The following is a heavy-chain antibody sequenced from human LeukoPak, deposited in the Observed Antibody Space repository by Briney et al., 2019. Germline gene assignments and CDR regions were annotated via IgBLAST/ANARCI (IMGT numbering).Heavy chain of an antibody. D-gene: IGHD1-26*01. J-gene: IGHJ4*02. CDR1: GFTVSSNY. V-gene: IGHV3-66*01. CDR3: ARVGVGATEGNFDY. CDR2: IYSGGST. Sequence: GGSLRLSCAASGFTVSSNYMSWVRQAPGKGLEWVSVIYSGGSTYYADSVKGRFTISRDNSKNTLYLQMNSLRAEDTAVYYCARVGVGATEGNFDYWGQGPLVTVSS.